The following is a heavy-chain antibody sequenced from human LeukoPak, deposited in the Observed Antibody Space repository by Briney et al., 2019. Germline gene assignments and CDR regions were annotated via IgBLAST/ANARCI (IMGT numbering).Heavy chain of an antibody. Sequence: PGGSLRLSCAASGLTFNNYGMHWVRQAPGKGLEWVAFIRYDGSNKYYAESVKGRFTISRDDSKNTLYLQMKSLRAEDTAVYYCAKPMTTVTPFDYWGQGTLVTVSS. CDR2: IRYDGSNK. V-gene: IGHV3-30*02. J-gene: IGHJ4*02. D-gene: IGHD4-17*01. CDR1: GLTFNNYG. CDR3: AKPMTTVTPFDY.